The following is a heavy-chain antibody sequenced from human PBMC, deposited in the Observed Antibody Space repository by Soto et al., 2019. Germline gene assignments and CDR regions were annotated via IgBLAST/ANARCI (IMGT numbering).Heavy chain of an antibody. J-gene: IGHJ6*02. CDR3: ARVGHITNYGMAV. CDR1: GGTVSSYP. V-gene: IGHV1-69*01. CDR2: IIPFFGTS. Sequence: QVQLVQSGAEVKKPGCSVKVSCEASGGTVSSYPINWVRHAPGPGLEWMGGIIPFFGTSNYAQKFQGRVTITADDSTSTAYMELRSLRSEDTAVYYCARVGHITNYGMAVWGQGTTVTVSS. D-gene: IGHD1-26*01.